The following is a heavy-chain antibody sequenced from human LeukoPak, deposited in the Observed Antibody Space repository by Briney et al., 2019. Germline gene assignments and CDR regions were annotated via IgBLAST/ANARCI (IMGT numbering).Heavy chain of an antibody. V-gene: IGHV3-21*01. Sequence: GGSLRLSCAASGFTFSSYSMNWVRQAPGKGLEWVSSISSSSSYIYYADSVKGRFTISRDNAKNSLYLQMNSLRAEDTAVYYCAAYCSSTSRYISDFDYWGQGTLVTVSS. CDR1: GFTFSSYS. CDR3: AAYCSSTSRYISDFDY. D-gene: IGHD2-2*02. J-gene: IGHJ4*02. CDR2: ISSSSSYI.